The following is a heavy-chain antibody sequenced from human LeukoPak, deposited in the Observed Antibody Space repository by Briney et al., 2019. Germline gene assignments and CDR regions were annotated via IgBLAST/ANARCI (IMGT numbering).Heavy chain of an antibody. J-gene: IGHJ4*02. Sequence: GGSLRLSCAASGFTFSDYYMSWICQAPGKGLEWVSYISSSSYTNYADSVKGRFTISRDNAKNSLYLQMNSLRAEDTAVYYCARVGQQLVLYYFDYWGQGTLVTVSS. CDR3: ARVGQQLVLYYFDY. CDR2: ISSSSYT. CDR1: GFTFSDYY. D-gene: IGHD6-13*01. V-gene: IGHV3-11*05.